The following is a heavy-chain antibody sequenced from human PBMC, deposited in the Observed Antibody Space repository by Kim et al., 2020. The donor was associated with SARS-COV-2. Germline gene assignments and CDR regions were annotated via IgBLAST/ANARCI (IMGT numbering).Heavy chain of an antibody. V-gene: IGHV1-58*01. CDR1: GFTFTSSA. CDR2: IVVGSGNT. D-gene: IGHD3-10*01. Sequence: SVKVSCKASGFTFTSSAVQWVRQARGQRLEWIGWIVVGSGNTNYAQKFQERVTITRDMSTSTAYMELSSLRSEDTAVYYCAAPGSYGNKKYYYYGMDVWGQGTTVTVSS. CDR3: AAPGSYGNKKYYYYGMDV. J-gene: IGHJ6*02.